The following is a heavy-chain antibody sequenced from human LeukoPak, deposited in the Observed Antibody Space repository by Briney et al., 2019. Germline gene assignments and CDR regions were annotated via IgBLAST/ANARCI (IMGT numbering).Heavy chain of an antibody. Sequence: GGSLRLSCGASGFTFSDYYMTWIRQAPGRGLEWVSSISSSGSTIYYADSVKGRFTISRDNGKSSLYLQMNSLRAEDTAVYYCARDYYYDSSGCYHRWGQGTLVTVSS. CDR2: ISSSGSTI. V-gene: IGHV3-11*01. CDR3: ARDYYYDSSGCYHR. J-gene: IGHJ5*02. D-gene: IGHD3-22*01. CDR1: GFTFSDYY.